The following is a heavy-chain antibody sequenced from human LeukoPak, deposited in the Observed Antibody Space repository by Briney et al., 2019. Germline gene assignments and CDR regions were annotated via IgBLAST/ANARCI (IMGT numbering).Heavy chain of an antibody. CDR1: GFTFSSYG. CDR3: ARDRMPTIEGFDY. J-gene: IGHJ4*02. CDR2: TWYDGSNK. V-gene: IGHV3-33*01. D-gene: IGHD5-24*01. Sequence: QTGGSLRLFCAASGFTFSSYGMNWVRQAPGKGREWVAVTWYDGSNKYYADSVKGRFTISRDNSKNTLYLQMNSLRAEDTAVYYCARDRMPTIEGFDYWGQGTLVTVSS.